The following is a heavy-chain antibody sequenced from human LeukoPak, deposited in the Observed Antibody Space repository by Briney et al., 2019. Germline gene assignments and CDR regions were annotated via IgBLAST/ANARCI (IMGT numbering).Heavy chain of an antibody. Sequence: SETLSLTCSVSGGSITKNGYYWGWIRQSPETGLEWIGSMHYSGSTYYNPSLNSRVTISVDRSKNQFSLKLSPVTAADTAVYYCARVMVRGVNNWFDPWGQGTLVTVSS. CDR1: GGSITKNGYY. J-gene: IGHJ5*02. V-gene: IGHV4-39*07. CDR3: ARVMVRGVNNWFDP. D-gene: IGHD3-10*01. CDR2: MHYSGST.